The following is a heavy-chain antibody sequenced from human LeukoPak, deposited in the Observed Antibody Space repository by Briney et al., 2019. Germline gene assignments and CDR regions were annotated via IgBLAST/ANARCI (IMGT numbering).Heavy chain of an antibody. CDR3: ARVRHANWFDP. Sequence: SGTLSLTWAVSGASISSSNWWSWVCQPPGKGLEWSGEIYHSGSTNYNPSLKSRVTISVDKSKNQFSLKLSSVTAADTAVYYCARVRHANWFDPWGQGTLVTVSP. CDR1: GASISSSNW. CDR2: IYHSGST. J-gene: IGHJ5*02. V-gene: IGHV4-4*02.